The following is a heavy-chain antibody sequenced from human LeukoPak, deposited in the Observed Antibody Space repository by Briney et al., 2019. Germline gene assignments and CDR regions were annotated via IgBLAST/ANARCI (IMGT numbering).Heavy chain of an antibody. J-gene: IGHJ4*02. V-gene: IGHV3-30-3*01. CDR3: ARDGRVYSSGWGPLDY. CDR1: GFTFSSYA. CDR2: ISYDGSNK. D-gene: IGHD6-19*01. Sequence: GGSLRLSCAASGFTFSSYAMHWVRQAPGKGLEWVAVISYDGSNKYYADSVKGRFTISRDNSKNTLYLQMNSLRAEDTAVYYCARDGRVYSSGWGPLDYWGQGTLVTVSS.